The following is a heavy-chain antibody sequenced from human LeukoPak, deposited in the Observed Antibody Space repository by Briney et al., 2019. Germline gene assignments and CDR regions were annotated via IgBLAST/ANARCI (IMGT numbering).Heavy chain of an antibody. Sequence: ASVKVSCKASGYTFTGYYMHWVRQAPGQGLEWMGWINPNSGGTNYAQKFQGRVTMTSDTSTSTVYMELQSLTSDDTAVYYCARGIRGLGGAFYLDLWGQGTLVTVSS. CDR2: INPNSGGT. J-gene: IGHJ4*02. CDR3: ARGIRGLGGAFYLDL. V-gene: IGHV1-2*02. D-gene: IGHD3-3*02. CDR1: GYTFTGYY.